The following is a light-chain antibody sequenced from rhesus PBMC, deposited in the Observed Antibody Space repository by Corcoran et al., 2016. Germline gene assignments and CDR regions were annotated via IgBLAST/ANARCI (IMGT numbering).Light chain of an antibody. V-gene: IGKV1-74*01. Sequence: DIQMTQSPSSLSASVGDRVTITCRARENVNNYLHWYQQKPGKDPKLLIYAASILQSGVPSRFSGSGSGTDYTCTICSLQPEDVATYYCQHSYGTPFTFGPGTKLDIK. CDR3: QHSYGTPFT. CDR2: AAS. J-gene: IGKJ3*01. CDR1: ENVNNY.